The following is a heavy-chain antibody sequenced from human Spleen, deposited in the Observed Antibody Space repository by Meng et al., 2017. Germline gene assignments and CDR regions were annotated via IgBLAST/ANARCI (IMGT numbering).Heavy chain of an antibody. V-gene: IGHV7-4-1*02. D-gene: IGHD3-10*01. CDR1: GYTFTSYA. CDR3: ARGGGRNPVDY. Sequence: QVQLVQSGSELEKPGASVKVSCKASGYTFTSYAMSWVRQAPGQGLEWMGWITTNTGNPTYAQGFTGRFVFSLDTSVSTAYLQISSLKVEDTAVYYCARGGGRNPVDYWGQGTLVTVSS. CDR2: ITTNTGNP. J-gene: IGHJ4*02.